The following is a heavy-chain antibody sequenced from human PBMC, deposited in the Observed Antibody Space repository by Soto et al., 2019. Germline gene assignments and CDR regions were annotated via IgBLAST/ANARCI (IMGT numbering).Heavy chain of an antibody. Sequence: GSLRLSCAASGFTFNMYAMSWVRQAPGKGLEWVSGIGGSGTNTYYADFVKGRFTISRDNSKNTLYLQMDSLRAEDTAIYYCARTITGYFWAGAYWGQGTLVTVSS. CDR3: ARTITGYFWAGAY. J-gene: IGHJ4*02. CDR1: GFTFNMYA. D-gene: IGHD1-1*01. V-gene: IGHV3-23*01. CDR2: IGGSGTNT.